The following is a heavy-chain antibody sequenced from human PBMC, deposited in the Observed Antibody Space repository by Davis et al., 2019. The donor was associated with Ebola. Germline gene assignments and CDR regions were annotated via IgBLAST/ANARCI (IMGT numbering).Heavy chain of an antibody. CDR3: ARVYNDYGDSEYYFDY. V-gene: IGHV4-39*07. Sequence: PSETLSLTCGVSGGSINSNSYYWGWIRQPPGKGLEWIGTIYYMGGAYYSPSLKSRVTISVDTSKNHFSLKLTSVTAADTAVYYCARVYNDYGDSEYYFDYWGQGTLVTVSS. J-gene: IGHJ4*02. D-gene: IGHD4-17*01. CDR1: GGSINSNSYY. CDR2: IYYMGGA.